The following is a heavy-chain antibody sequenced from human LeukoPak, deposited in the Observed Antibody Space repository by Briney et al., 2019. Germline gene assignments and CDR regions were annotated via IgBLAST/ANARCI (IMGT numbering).Heavy chain of an antibody. J-gene: IGHJ4*02. CDR1: GFTFSSYS. D-gene: IGHD1-26*01. Sequence: GGSLRLSCAASGFTFSSYSMNWVRQAPGKGLERVSYISSSSTIYYADSGKGRFTISRDNAKNSLYLQMNSLRDEDTAVYYCARDFTPVGATPSFDYWGQGTLVTASS. V-gene: IGHV3-48*02. CDR2: ISSSSTI. CDR3: ARDFTPVGATPSFDY.